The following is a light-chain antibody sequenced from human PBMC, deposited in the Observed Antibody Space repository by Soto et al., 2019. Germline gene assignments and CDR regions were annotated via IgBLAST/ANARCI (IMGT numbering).Light chain of an antibody. CDR2: EVS. V-gene: IGLV2-14*01. CDR3: SSYSRTFTVV. Sequence: QSVLTQPASVSGSLGQSITISCTGTSSDIGGYEYVSWYQQRPGKAPKLIIYEVSNRPSGVSDRFSGSKSGNTASLTISGLRPEDDTAYYCSSYSRTFTVVFGGGTKLTVL. J-gene: IGLJ2*01. CDR1: SSDIGGYEY.